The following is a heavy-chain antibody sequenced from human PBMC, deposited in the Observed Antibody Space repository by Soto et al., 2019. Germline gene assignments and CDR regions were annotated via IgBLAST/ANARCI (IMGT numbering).Heavy chain of an antibody. CDR3: ARGIAAAGTVAFDI. V-gene: IGHV1-69*02. Sequence: QVQLVQSGAEVKKPGSSVKVSCKASGGTFSSYTISWVRQAPGQGLEWMGRIIPILGIANYAQKFQGRVTITANKYTSTAYMELSSLRSEDTAVYYCARGIAAAGTVAFDIWGQGTMVTVSS. D-gene: IGHD6-13*01. CDR1: GGTFSSYT. CDR2: IIPILGIA. J-gene: IGHJ3*02.